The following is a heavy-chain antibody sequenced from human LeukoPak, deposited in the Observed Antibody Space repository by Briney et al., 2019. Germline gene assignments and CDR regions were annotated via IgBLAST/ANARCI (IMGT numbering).Heavy chain of an antibody. CDR3: ASASSRHSLPAAKWFFDY. J-gene: IGHJ4*02. Sequence: PSETLSLTCTVSGGSIRNYYWIWIRQPPGKGLEWIGSIYYSGSTYYNPSLKSRVTISVDTSKNQFSLKLSSVTAADTAVYYCASASSRHSLPAAKWFFDYWGQGTLVTVSS. CDR1: GGSIRNYY. V-gene: IGHV4-59*05. CDR2: IYYSGST. D-gene: IGHD2-2*01.